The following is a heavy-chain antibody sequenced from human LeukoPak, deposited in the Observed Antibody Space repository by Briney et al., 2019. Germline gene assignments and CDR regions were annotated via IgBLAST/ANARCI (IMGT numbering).Heavy chain of an antibody. CDR2: INPNSGGT. V-gene: IGHV1-2*04. CDR1: GSTFTGSY. Sequence: ASVKVSCKASGSTFTGSYMYWVRQAPGQGLECMGWINPNSGGTNFAQEFKGWVTVTRDTSISTAYLELSRLRSGDTAVYYCARDCSGGSCYPYWGQGTLVTVSS. D-gene: IGHD2-15*01. J-gene: IGHJ4*02. CDR3: ARDCSGGSCYPY.